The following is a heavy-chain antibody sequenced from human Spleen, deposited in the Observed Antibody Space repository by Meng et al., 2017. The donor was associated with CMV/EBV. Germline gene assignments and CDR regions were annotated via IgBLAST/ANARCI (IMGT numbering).Heavy chain of an antibody. CDR1: GGPFSSYA. V-gene: IGHV1-69*05. D-gene: IGHD3-3*01. Sequence: SGGPFSSYAISWVRQAPGPGLEWLAVIFPIAGRADYAQRFQSSVTITTDDSTRTAYLELSSLKSEDTAVYYCARKNNFWSGYSIDHWGQGTLVTVSS. J-gene: IGHJ4*02. CDR2: IFPIAGRA. CDR3: ARKNNFWSGYSIDH.